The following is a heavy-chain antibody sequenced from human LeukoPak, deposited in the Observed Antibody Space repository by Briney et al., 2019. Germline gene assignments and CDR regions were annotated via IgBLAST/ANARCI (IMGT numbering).Heavy chain of an antibody. D-gene: IGHD4-17*01. Sequence: SETLSLTCTVSSGSISSYYWNWIRQPPGKGLEWIGYIHYTGSSNYNPSLKSRVTISIDTSKNQFSLKLSSVTAADTAVYYCAKGVNTFDYWGQGTLVTVSS. CDR1: SGSISSYY. J-gene: IGHJ4*02. V-gene: IGHV4-59*01. CDR2: IHYTGSS. CDR3: AKGVNTFDY.